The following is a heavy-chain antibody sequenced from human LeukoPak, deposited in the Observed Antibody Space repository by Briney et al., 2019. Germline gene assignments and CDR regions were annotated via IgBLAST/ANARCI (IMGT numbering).Heavy chain of an antibody. CDR1: GFTYSSYA. D-gene: IGHD5-12*01. CDR2: ITGSGDDT. CDR3: AKNGAYSGYDYIDY. Sequence: GGSLRLSCAASGFTYSSYAMSWVRQAPGKGLEWVSDITGSGDDTDYADSVKGRFTVSRDNSRNTLYLQINSLRAEDTAVYYCAKNGAYSGYDYIDYWGQGTLVTVSS. V-gene: IGHV3-23*01. J-gene: IGHJ4*02.